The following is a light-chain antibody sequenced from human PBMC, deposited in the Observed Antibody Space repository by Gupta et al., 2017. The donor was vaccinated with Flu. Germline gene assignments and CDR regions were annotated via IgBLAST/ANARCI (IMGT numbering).Light chain of an antibody. V-gene: IGLV3-21*02. J-gene: IGLJ3*02. Sequence: SYVLTQPPSVSVAPGQTAKINCGGDNIGTKSVHWYQQKPGQAPVLVVYDDSDRPSGIPERFSGSNSGNTATLTISKVEAGDEAEYSCQVWHISSVHLRVFGGGTKLTVL. CDR2: DDS. CDR1: NIGTKS. CDR3: QVWHISSVHLRV.